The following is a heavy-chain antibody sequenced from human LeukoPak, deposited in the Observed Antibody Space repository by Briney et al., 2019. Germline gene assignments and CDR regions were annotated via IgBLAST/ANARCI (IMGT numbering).Heavy chain of an antibody. D-gene: IGHD3-9*01. CDR3: ARGGYFDWLSRKCFDY. CDR2: INPSGGST. Sequence: ASVKVSCKASGYTFTSYYMHWVRQAPGQGLEWMGIINPSGGSTSYAQKFQGRVTMTRDTSTSTVYMELSSLRSEDTAVYYCARGGYFDWLSRKCFDYWGQGTLVTVSS. V-gene: IGHV1-46*01. CDR1: GYTFTSYY. J-gene: IGHJ4*02.